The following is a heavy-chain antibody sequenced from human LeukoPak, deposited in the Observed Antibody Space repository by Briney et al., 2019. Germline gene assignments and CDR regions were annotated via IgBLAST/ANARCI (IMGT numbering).Heavy chain of an antibody. CDR3: ASLAYYYFDY. J-gene: IGHJ4*02. Sequence: GGSLRLSCAASGFTFSSYGMHWVRQAPGKGLEWVSLIYTDGNTYYSDSVKGRFTISRDNSKNTVYLQMNNLRADDTAVYYCASLAYYYFDYWGQGTLVTVSS. D-gene: IGHD2-8*01. V-gene: IGHV3-NL1*01. CDR1: GFTFSSYG. CDR2: IYTDGNT.